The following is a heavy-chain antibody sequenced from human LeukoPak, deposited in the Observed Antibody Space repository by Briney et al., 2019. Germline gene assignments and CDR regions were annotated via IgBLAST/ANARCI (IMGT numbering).Heavy chain of an antibody. CDR3: ARDREWLGFDAFDI. CDR2: INPNSGGT. J-gene: IGHJ3*02. Sequence: ASVKVSCKASGYSFTDYYMHWVRQAPGQGLEWMGWINPNSGGTNYAQKFQGRVTMTRDTSISTAYMELSRLRSDDTAVYYCARDREWLGFDAFDIWGQGTMVTVSS. D-gene: IGHD6-19*01. CDR1: GYSFTDYY. V-gene: IGHV1-2*02.